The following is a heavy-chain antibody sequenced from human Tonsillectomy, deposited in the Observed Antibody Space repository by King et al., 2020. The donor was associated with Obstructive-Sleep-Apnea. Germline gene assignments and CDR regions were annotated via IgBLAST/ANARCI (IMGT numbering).Heavy chain of an antibody. D-gene: IGHD3-22*01. Sequence: QLVQSGGGVVQPGGSLRLSCAASGFTFSTCGMHWVRQAPGKGREWVTFIRDDGSNKYYADSVKGRFTISRDNSKNTLYLQMNSLSAEETAVYYCAKDRYDSSGYWGQGTLVTVSS. J-gene: IGHJ4*02. CDR1: GFTFSTCG. V-gene: IGHV3-30*02. CDR2: IRDDGSNK. CDR3: AKDRYDSSGY.